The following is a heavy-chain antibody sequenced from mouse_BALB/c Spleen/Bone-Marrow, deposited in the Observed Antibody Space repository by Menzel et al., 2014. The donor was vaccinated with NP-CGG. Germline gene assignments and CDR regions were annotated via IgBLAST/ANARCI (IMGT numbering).Heavy chain of an antibody. J-gene: IGHJ3*01. V-gene: IGHV4-1*02. CDR3: ARGDWAWFVY. Sequence: EVQLVESGGGLVQPGGSLKLSCAASGFDFSRYWMSWVRQAPGKGLEWIGEINPDSSTIDYTPSLKDKFIISRDNAKNTLYLQMSKVRSEDTALYYCARGDWAWFVYWGQGTLVTVSA. CDR2: INPDSSTI. CDR1: GFDFSRYW. D-gene: IGHD4-1*01.